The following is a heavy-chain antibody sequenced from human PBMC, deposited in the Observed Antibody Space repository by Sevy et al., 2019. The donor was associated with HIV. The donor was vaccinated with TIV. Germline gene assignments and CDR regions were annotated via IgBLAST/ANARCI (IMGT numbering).Heavy chain of an antibody. Sequence: ASVKVSCKASGYTFTGYYMHWVRQAPGQGLEWMGRINPNSGGTNYAQKFQGRVTMTRDTSISTAYMELSRLRSDDTAGYYCAREYSSSTGWFDPWGQGTLVTVSS. CDR1: GYTFTGYY. CDR2: INPNSGGT. V-gene: IGHV1-2*06. D-gene: IGHD6-6*01. CDR3: AREYSSSTGWFDP. J-gene: IGHJ5*02.